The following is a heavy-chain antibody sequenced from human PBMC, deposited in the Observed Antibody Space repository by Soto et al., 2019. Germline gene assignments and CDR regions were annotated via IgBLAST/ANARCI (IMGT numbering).Heavy chain of an antibody. V-gene: IGHV3-48*02. CDR3: AREGWPLLQTGMDG. CDR1: GFTFRSYS. J-gene: IGHJ6*02. Sequence: GVSLILSCAASGFTFRSYSMNWVRQAPGKGLEWVSYISSSNRTINYADSVKGRFIISRDNAKNSLYLQMHSLRDEDTAVYYCAREGWPLLQTGMDGWVQGTTVTVYS. CDR2: ISSSNRTI. D-gene: IGHD2-15*01.